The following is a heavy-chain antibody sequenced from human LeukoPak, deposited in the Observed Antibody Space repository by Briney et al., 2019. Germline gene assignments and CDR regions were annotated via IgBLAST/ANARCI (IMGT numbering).Heavy chain of an antibody. J-gene: IGHJ4*02. CDR1: GYTFTGYY. Sequence: ASVKVSCKASGYTFTGYYIHWVRQAPGQGLEWMGWINPNSGGTNYAQKFQGRVTMTRDTSNSTAYMELSRLRSDDTAVYYCAREGFSGSYRLFDYWGQGTLVTVSS. V-gene: IGHV1-2*02. D-gene: IGHD3-16*02. CDR3: AREGFSGSYRLFDY. CDR2: INPNSGGT.